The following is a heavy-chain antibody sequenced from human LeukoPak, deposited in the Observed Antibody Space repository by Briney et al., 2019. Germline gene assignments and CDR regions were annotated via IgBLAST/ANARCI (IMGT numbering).Heavy chain of an antibody. Sequence: GGSLRVSCAASGFTFSSSDMNWVRQAPGKGLEWVSYISSSTDIIHYADSVKGRFTISRDNAKNSLYLQLNSLRAEDTAVYYCARVGRSVTHDNWFDLGGQGTLVTVSS. D-gene: IGHD1-26*01. J-gene: IGHJ5*02. CDR1: GFTFSSSD. V-gene: IGHV3-48*01. CDR2: ISSSTDII. CDR3: ARVGRSVTHDNWFDL.